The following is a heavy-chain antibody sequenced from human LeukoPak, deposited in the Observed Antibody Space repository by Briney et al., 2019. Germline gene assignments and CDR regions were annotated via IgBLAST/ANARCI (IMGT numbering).Heavy chain of an antibody. CDR2: IKANSGDT. CDR1: GYTFPDYY. V-gene: IGHV1-2*02. D-gene: IGHD3-3*01. Sequence: GASLKVSCTASGYTFPDYYIHWVRQAPGQAPEWMGWIKANSGDTNYAQKFQGRVTLTRDTSINTAYMEVNRLRSDDTAVYYCGRVTIFSPSHYYGMDVWGQGTAVTVSS. J-gene: IGHJ6*02. CDR3: GRVTIFSPSHYYGMDV.